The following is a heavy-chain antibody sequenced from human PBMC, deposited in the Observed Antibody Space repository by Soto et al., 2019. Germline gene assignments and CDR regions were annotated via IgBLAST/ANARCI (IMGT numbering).Heavy chain of an antibody. Sequence: SETLSLTCTVSGGSISSGDYYWSWIRQPPGKGLEWIGYVYYSGSTYYNPSLKSRVTISVDTSKNQFSLKLSSVTAADTAVYYCARTGYSYGYVDYWGQGTLVTVSS. D-gene: IGHD5-18*01. CDR1: GGSISSGDYY. J-gene: IGHJ4*02. V-gene: IGHV4-30-4*01. CDR2: VYYSGST. CDR3: ARTGYSYGYVDY.